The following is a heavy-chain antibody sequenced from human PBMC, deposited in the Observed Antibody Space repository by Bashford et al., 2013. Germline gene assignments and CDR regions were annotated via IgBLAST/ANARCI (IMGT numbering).Heavy chain of an antibody. CDR1: GGSVSSGSYY. V-gene: IGHV4-61*01. D-gene: IGHD3-3*01. CDR3: ARNAVYDFWSGYSRGYYFDY. CDR2: IYYSGST. Sequence: SSETLSLTCTVSGGSVSSGSYYWSWIRQPPGKGLEWIGYIYYSGSTNYNPSLKSRVTISVDTSKNQFSLKLSSVTAADTAVYYCARNAVYDFWSGYSRGYYFDYWGQGTLVTVSS. J-gene: IGHJ4*02.